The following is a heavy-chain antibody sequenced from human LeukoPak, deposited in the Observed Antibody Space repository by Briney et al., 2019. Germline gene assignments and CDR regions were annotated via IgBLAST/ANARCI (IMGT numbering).Heavy chain of an antibody. CDR2: INPNSGGT. CDR1: GYTFTGYY. Sequence: ASVKVSCKASGYTFTGYYMHWVRQAPGQGLERMGWINPNSGGTNYAQKFQGRVTMTRDTSISTAYMELSRLRSDDTAVYYCARGVNIVVVVAATEYYGMDVWGQGTTVTVSS. V-gene: IGHV1-2*02. CDR3: ARGVNIVVVVAATEYYGMDV. J-gene: IGHJ6*02. D-gene: IGHD2-15*01.